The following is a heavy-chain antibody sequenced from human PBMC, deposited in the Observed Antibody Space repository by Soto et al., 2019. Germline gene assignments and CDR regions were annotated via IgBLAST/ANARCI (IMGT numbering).Heavy chain of an antibody. CDR3: ARVARITMIVVDSDAFDI. Sequence: SVKVSCKASGGTFSSYAISWVRQAPGQGLEWMGGIIPIFGTANYAQKFQGRVTITADESTSTAYMELSSLRSEDTAVYYCARVARITMIVVDSDAFDIWGQGTMVTVSS. CDR1: GGTFSSYA. CDR2: IIPIFGTA. D-gene: IGHD3-22*01. V-gene: IGHV1-69*13. J-gene: IGHJ3*02.